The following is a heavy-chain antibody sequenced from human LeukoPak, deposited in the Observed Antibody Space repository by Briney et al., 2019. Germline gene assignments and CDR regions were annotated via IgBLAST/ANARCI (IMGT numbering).Heavy chain of an antibody. CDR3: ARARTSAMVNIYYYGMDV. Sequence: GGSLRLSCAASGCTVSSNYMSWVRQAPGKGLEWVSVIYSGGSTYYADSVKGRFTISRDNSKNTLYLQMNSLRAEDTAVYYCARARTSAMVNIYYYGMDVWGQGTTVTVSS. D-gene: IGHD5-18*01. V-gene: IGHV3-66*02. J-gene: IGHJ6*02. CDR1: GCTVSSNY. CDR2: IYSGGST.